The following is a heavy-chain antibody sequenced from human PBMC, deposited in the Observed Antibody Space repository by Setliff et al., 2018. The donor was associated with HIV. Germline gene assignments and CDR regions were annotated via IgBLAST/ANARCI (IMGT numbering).Heavy chain of an antibody. CDR1: GDSVNDRSYF. V-gene: IGHV4-39*01. CDR2: VDYNGDS. CDR3: VRHHDSDFSGGPDWFDA. J-gene: IGHJ5*02. Sequence: PSETLSLTCTDSGDSVNDRSYFWGWSRQPPGKGMAWIATVDYNGDSLYNTSLKSRVTISVDTSKNQFSINLNSATAAATAVYYCVRHHDSDFSGGPDWFDAWGQGIQVTVSS. D-gene: IGHD2-15*01.